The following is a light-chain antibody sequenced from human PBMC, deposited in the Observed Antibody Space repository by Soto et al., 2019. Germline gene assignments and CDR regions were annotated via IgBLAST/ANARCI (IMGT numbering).Light chain of an antibody. CDR2: AAS. J-gene: IGKJ1*01. CDR3: QQLNSYPPA. V-gene: IGKV1-9*01. Sequence: IQLTQSPSSLSASVGDRVTITCRASQGISTYLAWYQQKPGKAPKLLIYAASTLHSGVPSRFSGSGSGTDFTLTISSLQPEDFATYFCQQLNSYPPAFGQGTKVEIK. CDR1: QGISTY.